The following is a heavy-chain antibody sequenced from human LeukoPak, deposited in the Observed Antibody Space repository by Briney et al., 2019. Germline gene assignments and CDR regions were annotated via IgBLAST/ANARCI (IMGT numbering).Heavy chain of an antibody. CDR2: ISFSGDNRGDNT. D-gene: IGHD3-3*01. CDR1: GFTFSDYY. CDR3: VGTFTVFGVVSTIE. V-gene: IGHV3-23*01. Sequence: GGSLRLSCAASGFTFSDYYMSWIRQAPGKGLEWVSSISFSGDNRGDNTYYADSVRGRFSISRDNSQNTVFLQMSSLRVDDTAAYYCVGTFTVFGVVSTIEWGQGTLVTVSS. J-gene: IGHJ4*02.